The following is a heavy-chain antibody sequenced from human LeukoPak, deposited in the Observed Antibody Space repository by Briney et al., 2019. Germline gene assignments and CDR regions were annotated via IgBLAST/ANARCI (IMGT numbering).Heavy chain of an antibody. D-gene: IGHD3-22*01. CDR3: ARLGAYYYDSSGYYYNRYFDY. CDR2: IYHSGST. V-gene: IGHV4-38-2*01. J-gene: IGHJ4*02. Sequence: PSETLSLTCAASGYSISSGYYWGWIRQPPGKRLEWIGSIYHSGSTYYNPSLKSRITISVDTSKNHFSLKLTSVTAADTAVYYCARLGAYYYDSSGYYYNRYFDYWGQGTLVTVSS. CDR1: GYSISSGYY.